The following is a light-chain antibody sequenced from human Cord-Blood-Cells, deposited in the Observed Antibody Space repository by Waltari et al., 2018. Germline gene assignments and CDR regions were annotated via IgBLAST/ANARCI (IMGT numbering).Light chain of an antibody. J-gene: IGKJ1*01. CDR3: QKYNSATQT. Sequence: DIQMTQSPSSLSASVGDRLPITCRGSQGISNYLAWYQQKPGKVPKLLIYAASTLQSGVPSRFSGSGSGTDFTHTISSLQPEDVATYYCQKYNSATQTFGQGTKVEIK. CDR2: AAS. V-gene: IGKV1-27*01. CDR1: QGISNY.